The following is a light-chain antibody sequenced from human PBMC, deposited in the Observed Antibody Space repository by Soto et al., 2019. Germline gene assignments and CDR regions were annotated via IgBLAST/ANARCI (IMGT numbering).Light chain of an antibody. CDR3: LSYAGSTNYV. Sequence: QSVLTQPPSASGSPGQSVSISCTGTNRDVGGNNYVSWYQQHPGKAPKLMIYEVSKRPSGVPDRFSGSKSGNTASLTVSGLQAEDEADYFCLSYAGSTNYVFGTGTKV. CDR2: EVS. CDR1: NRDVGGNNY. J-gene: IGLJ1*01. V-gene: IGLV2-8*01.